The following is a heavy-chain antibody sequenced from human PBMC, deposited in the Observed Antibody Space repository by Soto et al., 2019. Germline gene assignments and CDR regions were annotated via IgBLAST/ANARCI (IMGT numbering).Heavy chain of an antibody. D-gene: IGHD3-10*01. CDR3: ARDPYYYGSGSSDY. J-gene: IGHJ4*02. CDR2: ISAYNGNT. V-gene: IGHV1-18*01. CDR1: GYTFTSYG. Sequence: ASVKVSCKASGYTFTSYGISWVRQAPGQGLEWMGWISAYNGNTNYAQKLQGRVTMTTDTSTSTAYMELRSLRSDDTAVYYCARDPYYYGSGSSDYWGQGTLVTVSS.